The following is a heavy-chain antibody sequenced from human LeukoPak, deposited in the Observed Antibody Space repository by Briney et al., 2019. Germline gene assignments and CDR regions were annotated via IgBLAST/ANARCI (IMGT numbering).Heavy chain of an antibody. J-gene: IGHJ4*02. CDR3: ARAPRGYCSSTSCSLDY. D-gene: IGHD2-2*01. V-gene: IGHV1-69*13. CDR2: IIPIFGTA. CDR1: GGTFSSYA. Sequence: GASVKVSCKASGGTFSSYAISWVRQAPGRGLEWMGGIIPIFGTANYAQKFQGRVTITAEESTRTAYMELRSLRSEDTAVYYCARAPRGYCSSTSCSLDYWGQGTLVTVSS.